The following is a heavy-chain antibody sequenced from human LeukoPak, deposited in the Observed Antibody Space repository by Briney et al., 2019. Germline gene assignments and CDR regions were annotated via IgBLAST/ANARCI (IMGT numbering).Heavy chain of an antibody. Sequence: ASVKVSCKTSGYTFTSSGITWVRQAPGQGLEWMGWINTHNGYSKYAQRLQGRVTMTADTSTSTAYMELSSLTSDDTAVYFCEKNTTGGYSDSWGQGTLVTVSS. CDR3: EKNTTGGYSDS. CDR2: INTHNGYS. J-gene: IGHJ4*02. V-gene: IGHV1-18*01. CDR1: GYTFTSSG. D-gene: IGHD2-15*01.